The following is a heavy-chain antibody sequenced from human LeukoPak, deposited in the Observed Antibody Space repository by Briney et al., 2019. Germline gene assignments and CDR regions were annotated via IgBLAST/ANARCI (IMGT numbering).Heavy chain of an antibody. D-gene: IGHD6-19*01. J-gene: IGHJ4*02. V-gene: IGHV4-59*01. CDR1: GGSIRGYY. CDR2: IFYSGST. Sequence: SETLSLTCTVSGGSIRGYYWSWIRQPPGRTLEWIGYIFYSGSTNYNPSLKGRATILVDTSKNQFSLKLSSVTAADTAVYYCAREGVAGTSPFDYWGQGTLVTVSS. CDR3: AREGVAGTSPFDY.